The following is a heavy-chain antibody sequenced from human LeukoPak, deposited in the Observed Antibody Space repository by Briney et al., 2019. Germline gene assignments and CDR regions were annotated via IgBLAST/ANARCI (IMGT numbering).Heavy chain of an antibody. CDR3: ARGPDDYGDYYYYGMDV. CDR2: ISAYNGNT. D-gene: IGHD4-17*01. V-gene: IGHV1-18*01. Sequence: ASVKVSCTASGYTFASYGISWVRQAPGQGLEWMGWISAYNGNTNYAQKLQGRVTMTTDTSTSTAYMELRSLRSDDTAVYYCARGPDDYGDYYYYGMDVWGQGTTVTVSS. J-gene: IGHJ6*02. CDR1: GYTFASYG.